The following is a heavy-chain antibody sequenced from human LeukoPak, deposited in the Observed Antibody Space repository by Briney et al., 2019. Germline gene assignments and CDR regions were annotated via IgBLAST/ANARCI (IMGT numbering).Heavy chain of an antibody. CDR3: ARGEPNFVFWSGYSGWFDP. CDR2: MNTNEGTT. V-gene: IGHV4-34*01. D-gene: IGHD3-3*01. Sequence: PSETLSLTCAVSGGSFGGYYWSWIRQPPGKGLEWVGEMNTNEGTTKYIPSLKGRVTISLHTSTNQLSLKLTSVTAADTAVYYCARGEPNFVFWSGYSGWFDPWGQGTLVIVSS. J-gene: IGHJ5*02. CDR1: GGSFGGYY.